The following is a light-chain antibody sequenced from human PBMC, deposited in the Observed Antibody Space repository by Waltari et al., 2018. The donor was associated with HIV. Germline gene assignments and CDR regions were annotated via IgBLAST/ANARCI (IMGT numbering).Light chain of an antibody. CDR3: QVWDRPSDQWV. J-gene: IGLJ3*02. CDR1: NIGNTV. V-gene: IGLV3-21*01. CDR2: DNV. Sequence: YVLTQPPSVSVAPGEMARLACGGNNIGNTVGHWYQLKSGQAPRLVFFDNVDRPSRITGLLSGAISGFTATLASSRCEPGYEAGYYCQVWDRPSDQWVFGGGTTLIV.